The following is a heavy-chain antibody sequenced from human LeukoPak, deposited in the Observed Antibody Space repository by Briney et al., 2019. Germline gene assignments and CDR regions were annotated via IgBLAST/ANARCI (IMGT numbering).Heavy chain of an antibody. CDR3: ARTWIQLRYFVV. CDR2: INHSGST. CDR1: GGSLSGTY. Sequence: SETLSLTCAVSGGSLSGTYWSWIRQPPGKGLEWIGEINHSGSTNNNPSLKSRVSTSVDTAKNQFSLRVNSVTAADTAVYFCARTWIQLRYFVVWGRSTRLTVSS. J-gene: IGHJ2*01. V-gene: IGHV4-34*01. D-gene: IGHD5-18*01.